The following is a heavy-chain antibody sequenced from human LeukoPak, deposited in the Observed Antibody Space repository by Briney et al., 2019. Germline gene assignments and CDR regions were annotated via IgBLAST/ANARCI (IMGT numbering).Heavy chain of an antibody. V-gene: IGHV3-23*01. J-gene: IGHJ4*02. CDR3: AKVSVCFGYYFDY. CDR2: INGAGDHT. Sequence: GGSLRLSCAASGYAFSSHGLTWVRQAPGKGLEWIATINGAGDHTAYAETVKGRFTISRDNSKNMLYLQMNTLRAEDTAIYSCAKVSVCFGYYFDYWGQGVLVTVSS. CDR1: GYAFSSHG. D-gene: IGHD3-16*01.